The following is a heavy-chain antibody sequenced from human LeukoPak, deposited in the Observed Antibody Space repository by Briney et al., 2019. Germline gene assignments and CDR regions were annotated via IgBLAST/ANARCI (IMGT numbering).Heavy chain of an antibody. CDR3: ARSYSNYASFNY. D-gene: IGHD4-11*01. V-gene: IGHV1-69*05. Sequence: SVKVSCKASGGTFSSYAISWVRQAPGQGLEWMGGIIPIFGTANYAQKFQGRVTITTDESTSTAYMELSSLRSEDTAVYYCARSYSNYASFNYWGQGTLVTVSS. J-gene: IGHJ4*02. CDR1: GGTFSSYA. CDR2: IIPIFGTA.